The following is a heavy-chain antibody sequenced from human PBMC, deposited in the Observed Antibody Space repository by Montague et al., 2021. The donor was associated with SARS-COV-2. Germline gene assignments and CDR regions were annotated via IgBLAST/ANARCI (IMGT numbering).Heavy chain of an antibody. Sequence: SETLSLTCTVSGDSTSCPNCYWGWIRQAPGKGLDWIGTIYNSGTTYYNPSLKSRLTISTDTSKNQFSLKLTSVTAADTAVYYCARHRNYGDHSLDNWFHPWGQGTLVTVSS. CDR1: GDSTSCPNCY. CDR2: IYNSGTT. CDR3: ARHRNYGDHSLDNWFHP. V-gene: IGHV4-39*01. J-gene: IGHJ5*02. D-gene: IGHD4-17*01.